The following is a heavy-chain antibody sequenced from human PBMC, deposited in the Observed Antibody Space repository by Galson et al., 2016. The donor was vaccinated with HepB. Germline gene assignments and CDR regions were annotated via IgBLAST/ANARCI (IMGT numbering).Heavy chain of an antibody. V-gene: IGHV3-43D*03. CDR1: GFTFDDYA. J-gene: IGHJ4*02. CDR2: ISWAAGTT. Sequence: SLRLSCAGSGFTFDDYAMHWVRHAPGKGLEWVSLISWAAGTTYYVDSVKGRFTISRDSTKNSLYLQMNSLRPEDTAIYYCVKVGSAIAVTGYFDNWGQGTLVTVSS. D-gene: IGHD6-19*01. CDR3: VKVGSAIAVTGYFDN.